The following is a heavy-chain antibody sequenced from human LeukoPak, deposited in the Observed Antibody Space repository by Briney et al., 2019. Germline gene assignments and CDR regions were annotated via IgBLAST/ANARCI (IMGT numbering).Heavy chain of an antibody. CDR2: IDWDDDK. CDR3: ARTAYYYDSSGYFVVGWFDP. CDR1: GFSLSTRGMC. Sequence: SGPTLVKPTQTLTLTCTFSGFSLSTRGMCVSWTRQPPGKALEWLARIDWDDDKYYSTSLKTRLTISKDTSKNQVVFTMTNMDPVDTATYYCARTAYYYDSSGYFVVGWFDPWGQGTLVTVSS. J-gene: IGHJ5*02. V-gene: IGHV2-70*11. D-gene: IGHD3-22*01.